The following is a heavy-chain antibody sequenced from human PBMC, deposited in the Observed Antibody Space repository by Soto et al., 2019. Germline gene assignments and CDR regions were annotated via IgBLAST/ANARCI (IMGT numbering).Heavy chain of an antibody. CDR3: ARDAGYNRFAY. CDR2: IKQDRSET. Sequence: PGGSLRLSCAASGFTFDDYAMPCVRQAPGKGLEWVANIKQDRSETYYVDSVKGRFTISRDNAKNSLYLQMNSLRAEDSAVDYCARDAGYNRFAYWGQGTLVTLSS. V-gene: IGHV3-7*03. D-gene: IGHD1-1*01. J-gene: IGHJ4*02. CDR1: GFTFDDYA.